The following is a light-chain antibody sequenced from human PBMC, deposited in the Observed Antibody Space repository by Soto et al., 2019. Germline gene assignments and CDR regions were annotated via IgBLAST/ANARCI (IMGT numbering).Light chain of an antibody. V-gene: IGKV3-15*01. CDR1: QSVSSN. CDR2: GAS. CDR3: QQYNNWPLEFT. Sequence: EIVMTQSPATLSVSPGERATLSCRASQSVSSNLAWYQQNPGQAPRLLIYGASTRATGIPDRFSGSGYGTEFTLTISSMQLEEFEVYYCQQYNNWPLEFTFGQGTNQQIK. J-gene: IGKJ2*01.